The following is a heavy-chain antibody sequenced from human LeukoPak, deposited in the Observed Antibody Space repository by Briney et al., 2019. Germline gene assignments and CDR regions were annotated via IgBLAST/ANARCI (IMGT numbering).Heavy chain of an antibody. Sequence: GGSLRLSCAASGFTFSDYYMSWLRQAPGKGLEWVSYISSSGSIIYYADSVKGRFTISRDNAKNSLYLQMNSLRAEDTAVCYCARDKMVYASYFDSWGQGTLVTVSS. V-gene: IGHV3-11*01. CDR1: GFTFSDYY. CDR3: ARDKMVYASYFDS. J-gene: IGHJ4*02. D-gene: IGHD2-8*01. CDR2: ISSSGSII.